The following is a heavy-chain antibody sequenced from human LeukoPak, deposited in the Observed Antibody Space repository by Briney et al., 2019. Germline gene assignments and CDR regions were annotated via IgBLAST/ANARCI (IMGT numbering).Heavy chain of an antibody. CDR3: ARDHVGRWELLDAFDI. CDR1: GYTFTSYG. CDR2: ISAYNGNT. J-gene: IGHJ3*02. D-gene: IGHD1-26*01. Sequence: GASVKVSCKASGYTFTSYGISWVRQAPGQGLEWMGWISAYNGNTNYAQKLQGRVTMTTDTSTSTAYMELRSLRSDDTAVYYCARDHVGRWELLDAFDIWGQGTMVTVSS. V-gene: IGHV1-18*01.